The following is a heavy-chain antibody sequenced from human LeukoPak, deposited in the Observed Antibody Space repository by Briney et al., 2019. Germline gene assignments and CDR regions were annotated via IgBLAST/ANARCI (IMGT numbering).Heavy chain of an antibody. J-gene: IGHJ4*02. CDR1: GFTFSSHW. CDR2: IKQDASDK. V-gene: IGHV3-7*01. Sequence: GGSLRLSCAASGFTFSSHWMSWVRQAPGKGLEWVAYIKQDASDKYYADSVKGRFTISRDNSKNTLYLQMNSLRAEDTAVYYCAKAVNYYDSSGYYYFDYWGQGTLVTVSS. D-gene: IGHD3-22*01. CDR3: AKAVNYYDSSGYYYFDY.